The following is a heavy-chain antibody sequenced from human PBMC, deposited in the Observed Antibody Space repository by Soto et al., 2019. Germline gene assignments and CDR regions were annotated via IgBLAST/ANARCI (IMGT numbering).Heavy chain of an antibody. CDR3: AKDVVVITTDGMDV. D-gene: IGHD3-22*01. CDR1: GFTFSSYA. V-gene: IGHV3-23*01. J-gene: IGHJ6*02. CDR2: ISGSGGST. Sequence: GGSLRLSCAASGFTFSSYAMSWVRQAPGKGLEWASAISGSGGSTYYADSVKGRFTISRDNSKNTLYLRMNSLRAEDTAVYYCAKDVVVITTDGMDVWGQGTTVTVSS.